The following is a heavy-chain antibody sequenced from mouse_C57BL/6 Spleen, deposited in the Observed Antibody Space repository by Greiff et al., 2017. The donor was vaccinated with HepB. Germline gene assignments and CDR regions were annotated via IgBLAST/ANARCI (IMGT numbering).Heavy chain of an antibody. Sequence: EVKLQESGGDLVKPGGSLKLSCAASGFTFSSYGMSWVRQTPDKRLEWVATISSGGSYTYYPDSVKGRFTISRDNAKNTLYLQMSSLKSEDTAMYYCARPDGYYGGFAYWGQGTLVTVSA. J-gene: IGHJ3*01. V-gene: IGHV5-6*01. CDR3: ARPDGYYGGFAY. D-gene: IGHD2-3*01. CDR1: GFTFSSYG. CDR2: ISSGGSYT.